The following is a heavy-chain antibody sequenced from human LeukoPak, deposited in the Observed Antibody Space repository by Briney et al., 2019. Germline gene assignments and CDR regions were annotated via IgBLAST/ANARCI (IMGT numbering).Heavy chain of an antibody. CDR2: IYTSGST. J-gene: IGHJ5*02. D-gene: IGHD3-22*01. CDR3: ARHKTYYYDSSGYYLSLFDP. Sequence: SETLSLTCTVSGGSISSYYWSWIRQPPGKGLEWIGYIYTSGSTNYNPSLKSRVTISVDTSKNQFSLKLSSVTAADTAVYYCARHKTYYYDSSGYYLSLFDPWGQGTLVTVSS. CDR1: GGSISSYY. V-gene: IGHV4-4*09.